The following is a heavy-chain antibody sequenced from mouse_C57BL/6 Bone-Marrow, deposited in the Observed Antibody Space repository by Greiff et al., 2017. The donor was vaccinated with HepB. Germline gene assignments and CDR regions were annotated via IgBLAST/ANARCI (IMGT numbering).Heavy chain of an antibody. Sequence: EVQLVESGGDLVKPGGSLKLSCAASGFTFSSYGLSWVRPTPDKRLEWVATISSGGSYTYYPDSVQGRFTISRDNAKNTLYLQMSSLKSEDTAMYYCARHGIPMDYWGQGTSVTVSS. CDR3: ARHGIPMDY. V-gene: IGHV5-6*01. J-gene: IGHJ4*01. CDR1: GFTFSSYG. CDR2: ISSGGSYT.